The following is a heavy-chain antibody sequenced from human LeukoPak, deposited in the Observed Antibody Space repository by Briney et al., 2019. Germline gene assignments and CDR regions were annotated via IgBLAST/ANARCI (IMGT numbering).Heavy chain of an antibody. CDR2: ISYDGSNK. J-gene: IGHJ3*02. CDR3: ARDLSEHEGAFDI. CDR1: GFTFSSYG. Sequence: GGSLRLSCAASGFTFSSYGMHWVRQAPGKGLEWVAVISYDGSNKYYPDSVKGRFTISRDNAKNSLYLQMNSLRAEDTAVYYCARDLSEHEGAFDIWGQGTMVTVSS. V-gene: IGHV3-30*03. D-gene: IGHD1-26*01.